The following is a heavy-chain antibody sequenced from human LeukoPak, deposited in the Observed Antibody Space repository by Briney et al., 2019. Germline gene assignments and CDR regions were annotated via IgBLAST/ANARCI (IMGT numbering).Heavy chain of an antibody. CDR3: AKGGDYGRAFDM. D-gene: IGHD4-17*01. CDR1: GFTLSSYA. Sequence: GGSLRLSCVVSGFTLSSYAMSWVRQAPGKGLEWVSAISDSGGSTYYADSVKGRFTISRDNSKNTLYLQMNSLRAEDTAVYYCAKGGDYGRAFDMWGQGTMVTVSS. V-gene: IGHV3-23*01. CDR2: ISDSGGST. J-gene: IGHJ3*02.